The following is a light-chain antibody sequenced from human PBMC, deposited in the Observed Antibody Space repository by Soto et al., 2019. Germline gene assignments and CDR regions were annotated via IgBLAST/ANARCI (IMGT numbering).Light chain of an antibody. CDR1: QSVSSS. J-gene: IGKJ1*01. CDR3: QHYGSSRT. Sequence: EIVLTSLPGTLSLSQGERATLSCRASQSVSSSLAWYQQRPGQAPRLLIYDASSRATGIPDRFSGSGSGTDFTLTISRLEPEDFAVYYCQHYGSSRTFGQGTKV. V-gene: IGKV3-20*01. CDR2: DAS.